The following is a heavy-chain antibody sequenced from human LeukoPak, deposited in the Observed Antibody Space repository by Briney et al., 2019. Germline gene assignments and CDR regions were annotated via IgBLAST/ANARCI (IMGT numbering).Heavy chain of an antibody. V-gene: IGHV4-59*08. J-gene: IGHJ3*02. D-gene: IGHD2-2*01. CDR3: ARIPTNAVPAAHNGFDI. Sequence: SETLSLTCTASGGSISSYYWSWIRQPPGEGLEWIGYIYYSGNTNYNPSLKSRVTISVDTSKNQFSLKLSSVTAADTALYFCARIPTNAVPAAHNGFDIWGQGTMVTVSS. CDR1: GGSISSYY. CDR2: IYYSGNT.